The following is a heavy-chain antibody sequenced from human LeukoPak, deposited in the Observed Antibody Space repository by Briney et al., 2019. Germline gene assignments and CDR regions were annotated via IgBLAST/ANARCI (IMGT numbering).Heavy chain of an antibody. V-gene: IGHV3-21*01. J-gene: IGHJ4*02. CDR2: ISSSSSYI. Sequence: GGSLRLSCAASGFTFSSYSMNWVRQAPGKGLEWVSSISSSSSYIYYADSVKGRFTISRDNAKNSLYLQMNSLRAEDTAVYYCARFNYDSSGYRYYFDYWGQGTLVTVSS. D-gene: IGHD3-22*01. CDR1: GFTFSSYS. CDR3: ARFNYDSSGYRYYFDY.